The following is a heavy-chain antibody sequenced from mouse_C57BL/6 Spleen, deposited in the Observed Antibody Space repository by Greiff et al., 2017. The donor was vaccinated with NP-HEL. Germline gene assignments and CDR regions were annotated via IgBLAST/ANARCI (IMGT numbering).Heavy chain of an antibody. Sequence: LVESGPELVKPGASVKLSCKASGYTFTSYDINWVKQRPGQGLEWIGWIYPRDGSTKYNEKFKGKATLTVDTSSSTAYMELHSLTSEDSAVYFCARGWFYAMDYWGQGTSVTVSS. CDR3: ARGWFYAMDY. CDR2: IYPRDGST. CDR1: GYTFTSYD. V-gene: IGHV1-85*01. J-gene: IGHJ4*01. D-gene: IGHD2-3*01.